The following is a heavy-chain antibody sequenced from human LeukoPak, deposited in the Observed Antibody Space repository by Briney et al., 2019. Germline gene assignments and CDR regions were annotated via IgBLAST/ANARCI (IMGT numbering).Heavy chain of an antibody. Sequence: EASVKVSCKASGYTFSDYYTHWVRQAPGQGLEWMGWINPNSGGTRYAQQFQGRVTMTRDTSIGTVYMELSTLRSDDTAVYYCARDLGLVIANGLGYWGQGTLVTVSS. J-gene: IGHJ4*02. V-gene: IGHV1-2*02. CDR1: GYTFSDYY. D-gene: IGHD2-21*01. CDR2: INPNSGGT. CDR3: ARDLGLVIANGLGY.